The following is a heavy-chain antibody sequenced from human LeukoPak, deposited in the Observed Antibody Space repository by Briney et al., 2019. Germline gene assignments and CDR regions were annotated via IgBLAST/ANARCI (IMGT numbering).Heavy chain of an antibody. V-gene: IGHV3-7*05. Sequence: GGSLRLSCAASGFTFSRYWMSWVRQAPGKGVEWVAIIKHDGSEKYYVDSVKGRFTISRDSAKNSLYLQMNSLRAEDTAVYYCARDWDYYDNSGYYFEYWGRGTLVTVSS. CDR1: GFTFSRYW. D-gene: IGHD3-22*01. J-gene: IGHJ4*02. CDR3: ARDWDYYDNSGYYFEY. CDR2: IKHDGSEK.